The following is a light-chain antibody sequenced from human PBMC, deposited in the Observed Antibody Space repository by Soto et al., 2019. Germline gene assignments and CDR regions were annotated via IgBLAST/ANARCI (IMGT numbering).Light chain of an antibody. J-gene: IGKJ1*01. CDR3: QQGNSCPWT. CDR2: AAS. Sequence: DLQMTQSPTSVSASVGDRVTITCRASQGISRWLAWYQQKLGEAPKLLIYAASSLQRGVPPRFRGSGSGTDFTLSISGLQPEDLATYYCQQGNSCPWTLGQGTKVEIK. V-gene: IGKV1-12*01. CDR1: QGISRW.